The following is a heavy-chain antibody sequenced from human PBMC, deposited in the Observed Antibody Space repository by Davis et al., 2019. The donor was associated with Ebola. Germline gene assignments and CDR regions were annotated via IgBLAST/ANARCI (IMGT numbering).Heavy chain of an antibody. V-gene: IGHV4-59*08. CDR2: IYYSGST. Sequence: SETLSLTCTVSGGSISSYYWSWIRQPPGKGLEWIGYIYYSGSTNYNPSLKSRVTISVDTSKHQFSLKLSSVTAADTAVYYCARQDYDFWSGYYPGIWFDPWGQGTLVTVSS. J-gene: IGHJ5*02. D-gene: IGHD3-3*01. CDR1: GGSISSYY. CDR3: ARQDYDFWSGYYPGIWFDP.